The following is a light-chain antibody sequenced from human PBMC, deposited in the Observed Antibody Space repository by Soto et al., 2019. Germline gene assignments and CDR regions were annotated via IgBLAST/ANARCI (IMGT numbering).Light chain of an antibody. CDR1: QSISSW. CDR2: KAS. CDR3: QQYSIYSRT. Sequence: DIQMTQSPSTLSASVGDRVTITCRASQSISSWLAWYQQKPGKAHNLLIYKASFLRSGVPSRFSGSGSGTEFTLTISSLQPDDFATYYCQQYSIYSRTFGQGTKVELK. J-gene: IGKJ1*01. V-gene: IGKV1-5*03.